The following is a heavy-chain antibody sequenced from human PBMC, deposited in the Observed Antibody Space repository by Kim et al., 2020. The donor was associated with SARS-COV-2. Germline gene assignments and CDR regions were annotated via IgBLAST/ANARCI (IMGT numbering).Heavy chain of an antibody. CDR1: GFTFSSYG. CDR3: AKAEWELPYTIDY. J-gene: IGHJ4*02. V-gene: IGHV3-30*18. Sequence: GGSLRLSCAASGFTFSSYGMHWVRQAPGKGLEWVAVISYDGSNKYYADSVKGRFTISRDNSKNTLYLQMNSLRAEDTAVYYCAKAEWELPYTIDYWGQGTLVTVSS. CDR2: ISYDGSNK. D-gene: IGHD1-26*01.